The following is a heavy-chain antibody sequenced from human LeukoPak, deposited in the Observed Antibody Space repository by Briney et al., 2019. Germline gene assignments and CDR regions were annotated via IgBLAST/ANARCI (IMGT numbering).Heavy chain of an antibody. Sequence: PSETLSLTCTVSGGSVSGYYWSWIRQPPGKGLEWIGYMYDRGNINYNPSLKSRVTLSQDMSKNQLSLKLRSVTSADTAVYYCAATIKRDYGDTNLHYWGQGILVTVSS. D-gene: IGHD4-17*01. V-gene: IGHV4-59*02. J-gene: IGHJ4*02. CDR2: MYDRGNI. CDR3: AATIKRDYGDTNLHY. CDR1: GGSVSGYY.